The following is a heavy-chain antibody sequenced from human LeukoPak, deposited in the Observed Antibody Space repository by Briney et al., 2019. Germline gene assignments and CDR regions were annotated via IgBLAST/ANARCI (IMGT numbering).Heavy chain of an antibody. CDR3: ARGPSHGGTYFDS. D-gene: IGHD2-15*01. CDR2: IHSSGNT. J-gene: IGHJ4*02. Sequence: SGTLSLTCTVSGGFISNYYWSWIRQPAGKELEWIGRIHSSGNTLHNPSLTSRVTMSVDTSKNQFSLKLSSATAADTAVYYCARGPSHGGTYFDSWGQGILVTVSS. V-gene: IGHV4-4*07. CDR1: GGFISNYY.